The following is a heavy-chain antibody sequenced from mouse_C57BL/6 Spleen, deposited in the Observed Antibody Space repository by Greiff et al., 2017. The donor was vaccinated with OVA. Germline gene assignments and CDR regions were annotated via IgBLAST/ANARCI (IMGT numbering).Heavy chain of an antibody. Sequence: EVQLVESGGGLVKPGGSLKLSCAASGFTFSDYGMHWVRQAPEKGLEWVAYISSGSSTIYYADTVKGRFTISRDNAKNTLFLQMTSLRSEDTAMYYCANDYDDYYAMDYWGQGTSVTVSS. CDR3: ANDYDDYYAMDY. V-gene: IGHV5-17*01. CDR2: ISSGSSTI. CDR1: GFTFSDYG. J-gene: IGHJ4*01. D-gene: IGHD2-4*01.